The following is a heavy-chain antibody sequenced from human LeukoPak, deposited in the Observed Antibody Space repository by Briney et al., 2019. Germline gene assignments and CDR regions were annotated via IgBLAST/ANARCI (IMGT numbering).Heavy chain of an antibody. CDR3: AKIRKEESMVRGVIDIFDY. J-gene: IGHJ4*02. CDR2: ISGSGGST. D-gene: IGHD3-10*01. Sequence: PGGSLRLSCAASGFTFSSYAMSWVRQAPGKGLEWVSAISGSGGSTYYADSVKGRFTISRDNSKDTLYLQMNSLRAEDTAVYYCAKIRKEESMVRGVIDIFDYWGQGTLVTVSS. CDR1: GFTFSSYA. V-gene: IGHV3-23*01.